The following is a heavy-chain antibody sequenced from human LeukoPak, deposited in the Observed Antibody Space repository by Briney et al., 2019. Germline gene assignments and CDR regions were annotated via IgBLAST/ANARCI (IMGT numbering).Heavy chain of an antibody. D-gene: IGHD5-18*01. CDR3: ARAGYSYGYQDY. CDR1: GGSISGYY. Sequence: PSETLSLTCTVSGGSISGYYWNWIRQPPGKGLEWIGYIYYSGSTNYSPSLKSRVTISLDTSKNQFSLKLSSVTAADTAVYFCARAGYSYGYQDYWGQGTLVTVSS. CDR2: IYYSGST. V-gene: IGHV4-59*01. J-gene: IGHJ4*02.